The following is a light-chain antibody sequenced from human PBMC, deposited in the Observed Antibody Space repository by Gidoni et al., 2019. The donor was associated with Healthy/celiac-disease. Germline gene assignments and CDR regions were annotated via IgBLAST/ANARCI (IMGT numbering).Light chain of an antibody. Sequence: DIQMTQSPSTLSASVGDRVTITCRASQSISSWFAWYQQKPGKAPKLLIYKASSLESGVPSRFSGSGSGTEFTLTISSLQPDYFATYYCQQYNSYSTFGQGTKLEIK. CDR3: QQYNSYST. V-gene: IGKV1-5*03. CDR1: QSISSW. CDR2: KAS. J-gene: IGKJ2*01.